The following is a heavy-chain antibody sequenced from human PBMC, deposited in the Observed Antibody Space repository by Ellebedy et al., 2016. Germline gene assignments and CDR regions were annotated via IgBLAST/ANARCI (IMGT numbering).Heavy chain of an antibody. J-gene: IGHJ1*01. CDR2: ISAYNGNT. CDR3: ARAYYYGSDPKGFFQH. D-gene: IGHD3-10*01. V-gene: IGHV1-18*01. CDR1: GGTFSSYG. Sequence: GGSLRLSCAASGGTFSSYGISWVRQAPGQGLEWMGWISAYNGNTSYAQKLQGRVTMTTDTSTSTAYMELRSLRSDDTAVYYCARAYYYGSDPKGFFQHWGQGTLVTVSS.